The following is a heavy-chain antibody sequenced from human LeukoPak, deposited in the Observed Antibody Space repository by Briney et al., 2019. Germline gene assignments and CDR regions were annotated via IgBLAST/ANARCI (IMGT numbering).Heavy chain of an antibody. CDR3: ARDVGYYDSSGYHNWFDP. Sequence: ASVKVCCKASGYTFTGYYMHWVRQAPGQGLEWMGWINPNSGGTNYAQKFQGRVTMTRDTSISTAYMELSRLRSDGTAVYYCARDVGYYDSSGYHNWFDPWGQGTLVTVSS. CDR1: GYTFTGYY. CDR2: INPNSGGT. V-gene: IGHV1-2*02. D-gene: IGHD3-22*01. J-gene: IGHJ5*02.